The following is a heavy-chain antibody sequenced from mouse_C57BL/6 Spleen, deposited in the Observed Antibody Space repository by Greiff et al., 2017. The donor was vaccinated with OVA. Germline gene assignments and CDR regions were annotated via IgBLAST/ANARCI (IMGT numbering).Heavy chain of an antibody. CDR1: GYSFTDYN. CDR2: INPYNGST. CDR3: AILREAMDY. J-gene: IGHJ4*01. Sequence: EVQLQQSGPELVKPGASVKISCKASGYSFTDYNMNWVKQSHGKSLEWIGVINPYNGSTSYNQKFKGKATLTVDHSSSTAYMQLNSLTSEDSAVSYCAILREAMDYWGQGTSVTVSS. D-gene: IGHD2-12*01. V-gene: IGHV1-39*01.